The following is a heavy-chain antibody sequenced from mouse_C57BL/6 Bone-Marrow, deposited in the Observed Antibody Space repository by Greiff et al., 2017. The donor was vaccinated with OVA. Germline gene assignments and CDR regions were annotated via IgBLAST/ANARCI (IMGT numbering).Heavy chain of an antibody. CDR2: IYPRSGNT. V-gene: IGHV1-81*01. CDR3: AREGIPWFAY. Sequence: QVHVKQSGAELARPGASVKLSCKASGYTFTSYGISWVKQRTGQGLEWIGEIYPRSGNTYYNEKFKGKATLTADKSSSTAYMELRSLTSEDSAVYFCAREGIPWFAYWGQGTLVTVS. J-gene: IGHJ3*01. CDR1: GYTFTSYG.